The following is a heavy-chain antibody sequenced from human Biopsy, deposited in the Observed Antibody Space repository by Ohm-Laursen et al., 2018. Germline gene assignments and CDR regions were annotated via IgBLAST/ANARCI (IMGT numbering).Heavy chain of an antibody. J-gene: IGHJ5*02. D-gene: IGHD2-2*01. CDR2: VHHDGRA. V-gene: IGHV4-34*01. CDR1: GGTYSGYY. CDR3: ARFIVPSLHCSNGVCPIRWFDP. Sequence: PPGTLSLTCAVYGGTYSGYYWSWIRQPPGKGLEGIGEVHHDGRANYNPSLKSRVTISGDMSKKQFSLKLSGVTAADTAVYYCARFIVPSLHCSNGVCPIRWFDPWGQGTLVTVFS.